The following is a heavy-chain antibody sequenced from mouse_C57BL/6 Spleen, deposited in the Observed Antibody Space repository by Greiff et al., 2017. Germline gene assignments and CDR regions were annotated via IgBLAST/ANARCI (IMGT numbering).Heavy chain of an antibody. CDR1: GFTFSDYG. Sequence: VKLMESGGGLVKPGGSLKLSCAASGFTFSDYGMHWVRQAPETGLEWVAYISSGSSTIYYADTVQGRFTISRDNAKDTLFLQMTSLRSEDTAMYYCARPPSTVVARYWYFDVWGTGTTVTVSS. J-gene: IGHJ1*03. D-gene: IGHD1-1*01. CDR3: ARPPSTVVARYWYFDV. V-gene: IGHV5-17*01. CDR2: ISSGSSTI.